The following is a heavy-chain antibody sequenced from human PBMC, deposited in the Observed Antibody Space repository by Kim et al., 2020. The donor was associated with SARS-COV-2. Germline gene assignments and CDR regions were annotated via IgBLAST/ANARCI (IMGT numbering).Heavy chain of an antibody. CDR2: ISNSGTT. CDR1: GASISSGAYY. V-gene: IGHV4-30-4*01. CDR3: ARVAGDSGPYPYYFD. J-gene: IGHJ4*01. Sequence: SETLSLTCTVSGASISSGAYYWSWIRQPPGKGLEWIGRISNSGTTYYNPFLESRVIISLDMSKNQFSLKLSSETAADTAVYYCARVAGDSGPYPYYFD. D-gene: IGHD3-10*01.